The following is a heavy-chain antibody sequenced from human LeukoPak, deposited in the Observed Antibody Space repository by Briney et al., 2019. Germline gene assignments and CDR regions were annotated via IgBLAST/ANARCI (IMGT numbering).Heavy chain of an antibody. J-gene: IGHJ4*02. CDR2: MKSNNGHT. CDR1: GYTFASFD. V-gene: IGHV1-8*01. CDR3: ARGPPNWGMVGY. Sequence: ASVKVSCKASGYTFASFDFNWVRQATGQGLEWMGWMKSNNGHTGYAQKFQGRVTMTRDTSISTAYMELSSLTFEDTAVYYCARGPPNWGMVGYWGQGTLVTVSS. D-gene: IGHD7-27*01.